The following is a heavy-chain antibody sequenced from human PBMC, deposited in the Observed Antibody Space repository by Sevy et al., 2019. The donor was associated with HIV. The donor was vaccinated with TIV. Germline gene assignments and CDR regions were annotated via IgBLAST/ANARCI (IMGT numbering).Heavy chain of an antibody. CDR1: GYDFSTYW. CDR2: IFPGDSDT. D-gene: IGHD1-26*01. Sequence: GESLKISCKGSGYDFSTYWIAWVRQMPGKGLELMGIIFPGDSDTRYNPSFQGQVTISGDKSTRTSYLQWRSLKASDSAIYYCARRGIVLRGGDYFYYGLDVWGQGTTVTVSS. CDR3: ARRGIVLRGGDYFYYGLDV. J-gene: IGHJ6*02. V-gene: IGHV5-51*01.